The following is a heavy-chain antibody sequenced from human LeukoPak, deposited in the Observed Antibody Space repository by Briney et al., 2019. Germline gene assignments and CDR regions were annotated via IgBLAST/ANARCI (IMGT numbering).Heavy chain of an antibody. Sequence: NTSETLSLTCAVYGGSFSGYYWSWIRQPPGKGLEWIGEINHSGSTNYNPSLKSRVTISVGTSKNQFSLKLSSVTAADTAVYYCARGRSHIVVVTARRGWFGPWGQGTLVTVSS. CDR1: GGSFSGYY. J-gene: IGHJ5*02. CDR2: INHSGST. CDR3: ARGRSHIVVVTARRGWFGP. D-gene: IGHD2-21*02. V-gene: IGHV4-34*01.